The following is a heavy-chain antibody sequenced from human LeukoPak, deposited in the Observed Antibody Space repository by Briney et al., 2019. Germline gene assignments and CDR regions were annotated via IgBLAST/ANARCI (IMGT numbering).Heavy chain of an antibody. J-gene: IGHJ4*02. CDR2: IGTRGRPL. Sequence: GGSLRLSCVVSGFDFGDHYMAWIRQAPGQGLEWIAYIGTRGRPLYFGDSVKGRISASRDDGVNSLFLQMDGLTVDDTAIYYCARRALGPIGAFDHWGQGALVTVSS. CDR3: ARRALGPIGAFDH. CDR1: GFDFGDHY. D-gene: IGHD3-10*01. V-gene: IGHV3-11*01.